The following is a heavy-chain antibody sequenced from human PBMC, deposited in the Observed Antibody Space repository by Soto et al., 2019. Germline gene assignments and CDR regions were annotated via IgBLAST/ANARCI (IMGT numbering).Heavy chain of an antibody. D-gene: IGHD5-12*01. Sequence: SETLSLTCTVSGDSISAYSWSWVRQPPGKGLEWIGNIHYNGNTKYSPSLKSRVTMSVDTSKNHFSLRLISVTAADTSIYFCAREGNLGRWLQPLDFWGQGTLVTVSS. CDR2: IHYNGNT. CDR1: GDSISAYS. V-gene: IGHV4-59*01. CDR3: AREGNLGRWLQPLDF. J-gene: IGHJ4*02.